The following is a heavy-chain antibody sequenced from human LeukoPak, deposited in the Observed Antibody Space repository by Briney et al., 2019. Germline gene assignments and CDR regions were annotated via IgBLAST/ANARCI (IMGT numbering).Heavy chain of an antibody. CDR1: GGSISSGGYS. CDR2: IYHSGST. Sequence: PSQTLSLTCAVSGGSISSGGYSWSWIRQPPGKGLEWIGYIYHSGSTYYNPSLKSRVTISVDRSKNQFSLKLSFVTAADTAVYYCARSPGYSGSYSADYWGQGTLVTVSS. CDR3: ARSPGYSGSYSADY. V-gene: IGHV4-30-2*01. J-gene: IGHJ4*02. D-gene: IGHD1-26*01.